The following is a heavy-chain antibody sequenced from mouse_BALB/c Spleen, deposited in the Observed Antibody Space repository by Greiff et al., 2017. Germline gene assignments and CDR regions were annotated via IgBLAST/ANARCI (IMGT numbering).Heavy chain of an antibody. D-gene: IGHD2-2*01. CDR3: ARDGYDGVFDY. V-gene: IGHV1-14*01. J-gene: IGHJ2*01. CDR1: GYTFTSYV. CDR2: INPYNDGT. Sequence: EVQLVESGPELVKPGASVKMSCKASGYTFTSYVMHWVKQKPGQGLEWIGYINPYNDGTKYNEKFKGKATLTSDKSSSTAYMELSSLTSEDSAVYYCARDGYDGVFDYWGQGTTLTVSS.